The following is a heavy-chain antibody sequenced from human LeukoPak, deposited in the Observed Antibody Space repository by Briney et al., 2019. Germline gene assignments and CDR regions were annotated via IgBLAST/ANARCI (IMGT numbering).Heavy chain of an antibody. CDR2: ILGGGRDT. CDR3: AKDLKPDGKWAIDY. Sequence: GESLRLSCAASGFTFSGFAMSGVRQAPGKGLEWVSGILGGGRDTFYADSVKGRFSISRDNSKNTLYLQMSSLRAEDTAVYYCAKDLKPDGKWAIDYTGPGTLVTVSS. J-gene: IGHJ4*02. V-gene: IGHV3-23*01. D-gene: IGHD1-26*01. CDR1: GFTFSGFA.